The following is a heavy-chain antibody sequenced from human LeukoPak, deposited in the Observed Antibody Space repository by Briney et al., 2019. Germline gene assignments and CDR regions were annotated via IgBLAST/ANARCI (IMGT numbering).Heavy chain of an antibody. J-gene: IGHJ4*02. CDR3: ASTGLAVGATGPFDY. D-gene: IGHD1-26*01. CDR1: GYTFTSYY. Sequence: GASVKVSCKASGYTFTSYYMHWVRQAPGQGLEWMGGIIPISGTANYAQKFQGRVTITADESTSTAYMELSSLRSEDTAVYYCASTGLAVGATGPFDYWGQGTLVTVSS. V-gene: IGHV1-69*13. CDR2: IIPISGTA.